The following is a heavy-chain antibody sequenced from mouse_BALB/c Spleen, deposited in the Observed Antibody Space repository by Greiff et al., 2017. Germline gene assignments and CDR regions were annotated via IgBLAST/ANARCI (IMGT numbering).Heavy chain of an antibody. Sequence: DVMLVESGGGLVKPGGSLKLSCAASGFTFSDYYMYWVRQTPEKRLEWVATISDGGSYTYYPDSVKGRFTISRDNAKNNLYLQMSSLKSEDTAMYYCARDRVLDYWGQGTTLTVSS. CDR1: GFTFSDYY. J-gene: IGHJ2*01. V-gene: IGHV5-4*02. CDR2: ISDGGSYT. CDR3: ARDRVLDY.